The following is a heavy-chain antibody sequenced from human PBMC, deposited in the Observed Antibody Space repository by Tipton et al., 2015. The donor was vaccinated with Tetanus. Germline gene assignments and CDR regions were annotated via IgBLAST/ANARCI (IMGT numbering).Heavy chain of an antibody. Sequence: TLSLTCALSGGPISRGAYSWSWIRQPPGKGLEWIGYIYDSGTTYSNPSLKSRVTISVGETKRQFSLNLTSVTAADTAVYYCARYNSYFYAMDVWGQGTTVTVSS. V-gene: IGHV4-30-2*01. CDR2: IYDSGTT. CDR3: ARYNSYFYAMDV. J-gene: IGHJ6*02. D-gene: IGHD5-24*01. CDR1: GGPISRGAYS.